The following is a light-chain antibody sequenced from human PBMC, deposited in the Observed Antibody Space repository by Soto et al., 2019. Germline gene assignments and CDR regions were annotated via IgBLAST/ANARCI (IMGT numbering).Light chain of an antibody. J-gene: IGKJ5*01. Sequence: DLQLTQSPSFLSASVGDRVTITCRASQGISSYLAWYQQKPGKAPKLLIYAASTLQSGVPSRFSGSGSGTEFTLTISSLQPEDFATYYCQQLNSYPITFGLGTRLEIK. CDR1: QGISSY. CDR2: AAS. CDR3: QQLNSYPIT. V-gene: IGKV1-9*01.